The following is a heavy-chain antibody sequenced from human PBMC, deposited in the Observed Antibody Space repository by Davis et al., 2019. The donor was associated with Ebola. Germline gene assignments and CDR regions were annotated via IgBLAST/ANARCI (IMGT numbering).Heavy chain of an antibody. CDR2: VSGSGRNT. CDR1: GFTFRSYT. Sequence: PGGSLRLSCAASGFTFRSYTLNWVRQAPGKGLEWVSSVSGSGRNTYYADSVKGRFTISRDNSKDTLFLEMNSLRAEDTALYYCAELHSSAPHIWGQGTLVTVSP. CDR3: AELHSSAPHI. V-gene: IGHV3-23*01. J-gene: IGHJ4*02. D-gene: IGHD6-13*01.